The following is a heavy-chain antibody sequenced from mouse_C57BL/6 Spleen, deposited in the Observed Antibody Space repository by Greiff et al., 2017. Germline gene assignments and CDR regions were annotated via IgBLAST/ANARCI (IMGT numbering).Heavy chain of an antibody. Sequence: QVQLQQSGAELAKPGASVKLSCKASGYTFTSYWMHWVKQRPGQGLEWIGYINPSSGYTKYNQKFKDKATLTADKSSSTAYMQLSSLTYEYSAVYYCARLDYSNYEYFDVWGTGTTVTVSS. CDR3: ARLDYSNYEYFDV. CDR2: INPSSGYT. J-gene: IGHJ1*03. D-gene: IGHD2-5*01. CDR1: GYTFTSYW. V-gene: IGHV1-7*01.